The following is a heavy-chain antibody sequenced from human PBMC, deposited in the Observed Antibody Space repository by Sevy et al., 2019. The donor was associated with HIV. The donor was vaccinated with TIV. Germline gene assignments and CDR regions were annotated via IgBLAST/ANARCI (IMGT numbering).Heavy chain of an antibody. D-gene: IGHD3-10*01. CDR2: IYYTGST. V-gene: IGHV4-59*11. CDR3: ARAPFFYGSGYYFDY. J-gene: IGHJ4*02. Sequence: SETLSLTCSVSGGSISSHYWSWIRQPPGKGLEWIGYIYYTGSTYYNPSLKSRVTISVATSKSQFSLELTSVTAADTAVYFCARAPFFYGSGYYFDYWGQGTLVTVSS. CDR1: GGSISSHY.